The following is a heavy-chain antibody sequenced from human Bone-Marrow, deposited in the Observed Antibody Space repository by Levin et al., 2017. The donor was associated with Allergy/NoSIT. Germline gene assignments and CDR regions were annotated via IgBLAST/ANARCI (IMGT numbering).Heavy chain of an antibody. J-gene: IGHJ4*02. V-gene: IGHV3-15*01. D-gene: IGHD4-17*01. CDR2: IKDKGDGGTI. CDR1: GFTFSNEW. Sequence: GGSLRLSCAASGFTFSNEWMSWVRQAPGKGLEWVGRIKDKGDGGTIDYAAPVKDRFTISRDDSKDTLYLQMSSLRSEDTAVYYCTTVGLDDGAYDEVFDHWGQGTLVTVSS. CDR3: TTVGLDDGAYDEVFDH.